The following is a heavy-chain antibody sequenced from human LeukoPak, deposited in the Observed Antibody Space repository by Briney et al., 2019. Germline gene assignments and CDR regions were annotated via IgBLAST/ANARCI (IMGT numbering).Heavy chain of an antibody. CDR3: ATNLEPSPIYGMDV. CDR2: FDPEDGET. J-gene: IGHJ6*02. Sequence: GASVKVSCKVSGHTLTELSMHWVRQAPGKGLEWMGGFDPEDGETIYAQKFQGRVTMTEDTSTDTAYMELSSLRSEDTAVYYCATNLEPSPIYGMDVWGQGTTVTVSS. V-gene: IGHV1-24*01. D-gene: IGHD1-1*01. CDR1: GHTLTELS.